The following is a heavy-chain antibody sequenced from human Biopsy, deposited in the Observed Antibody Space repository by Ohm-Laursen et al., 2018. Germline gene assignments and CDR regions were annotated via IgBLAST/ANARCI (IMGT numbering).Heavy chain of an antibody. CDR2: IIAVSGLV. J-gene: IGHJ4*02. CDR3: ATPFQYYDSWGGYPPFDH. D-gene: IGHD3-3*01. CDR1: GGTFSNYA. V-gene: IGHV1-69*17. Sequence: SSVKVSCKSSGGTFSNYAISWVRQAPGEGLEWMGGIIAVSGLVNYAPKFQDRVSITADKSTTTAYMELSNLKSEDTAVYYCATPFQYYDSWGGYPPFDHWGQGTLVTVSS.